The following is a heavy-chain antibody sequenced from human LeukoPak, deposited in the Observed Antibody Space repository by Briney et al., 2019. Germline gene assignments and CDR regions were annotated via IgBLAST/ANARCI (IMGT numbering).Heavy chain of an antibody. Sequence: GGSLRLSCAASGFIFSSYAMSWVRQAPGKGLEWVSAISGSGGSTNYADSVKGRFTISRDNSKNTLYLQMNSLRAEDTAVYYCAKGYSSGWYYLDYWGQGTLVTVSS. CDR2: ISGSGGST. J-gene: IGHJ4*02. CDR3: AKGYSSGWYYLDY. CDR1: GFIFSSYA. D-gene: IGHD6-19*01. V-gene: IGHV3-23*01.